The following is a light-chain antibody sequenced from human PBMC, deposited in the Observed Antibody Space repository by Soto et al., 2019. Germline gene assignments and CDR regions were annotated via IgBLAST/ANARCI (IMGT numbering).Light chain of an antibody. J-gene: IGKJ4*01. CDR2: GAS. CDR1: QSVSSN. CDR3: QQYNNWPALT. V-gene: IGKV3D-15*01. Sequence: EIVMTQSPATLSVSPGERATLSCRASQSVSSNLAWYQQKPGQAPSLLIYGASTRATGIPARFSGSGSGTEFTLTISSLQSEDFGVYYCQQYNNWPALTFGGGTKVEVK.